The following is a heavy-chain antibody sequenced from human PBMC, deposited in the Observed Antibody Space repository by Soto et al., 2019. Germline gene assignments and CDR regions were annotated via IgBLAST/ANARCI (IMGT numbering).Heavy chain of an antibody. V-gene: IGHV3-30*18. CDR3: AKATVQYYYGSGSSFDY. D-gene: IGHD3-10*01. CDR2: ISYDGSNK. Sequence: QVQLVESGGGVVQPGRSLRLSCAASGFTFSSYGMHWVRQAPGKGLEWVAVISYDGSNKYYADSVKGRFTISRDNSKNTLYLQMNSLRAEDTAVYYCAKATVQYYYGSGSSFDYWRQGTLVTVSS. CDR1: GFTFSSYG. J-gene: IGHJ4*02.